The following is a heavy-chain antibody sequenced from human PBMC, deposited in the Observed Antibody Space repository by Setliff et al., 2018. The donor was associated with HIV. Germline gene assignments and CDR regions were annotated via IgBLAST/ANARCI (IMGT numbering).Heavy chain of an antibody. CDR3: VKDGALAGRYFHYMDV. D-gene: IGHD6-19*01. CDR2: ISWNGEMT. V-gene: IGHV3-9*01. Sequence: GGSLRLSCVGSEFILSTCAMYWVRQAPGKGLEWVSAISWNGEMTAYAESARGRFTISRDTARRSLYLQMNSLTTEDTGLYYCVKDGALAGRYFHYMDVWGKGTTVTVSS. CDR1: EFILSTCA. J-gene: IGHJ6*03.